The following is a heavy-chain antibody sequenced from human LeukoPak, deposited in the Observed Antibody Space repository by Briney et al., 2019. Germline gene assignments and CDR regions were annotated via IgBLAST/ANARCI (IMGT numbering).Heavy chain of an antibody. CDR2: ISGSGGGT. D-gene: IGHD3-22*01. V-gene: IGHV3-23*01. CDR3: ARVGRNYYDFDY. CDR1: GFTFSSSA. J-gene: IGHJ4*02. Sequence: PGGSLRLSCATSGFTFSSSAMSWVRQPPGKGLAWVSTISGSGGGTYYADSVKGRFTISRDNSKNTLYLQMNSLRAEDTAVYYCARVGRNYYDFDYWGQGTLVTVSS.